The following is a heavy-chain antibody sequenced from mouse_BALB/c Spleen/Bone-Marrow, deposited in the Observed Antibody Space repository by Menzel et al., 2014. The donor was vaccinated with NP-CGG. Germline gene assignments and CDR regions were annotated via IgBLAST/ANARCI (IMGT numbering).Heavy chain of an antibody. CDR3: ARDSFLITRALDY. CDR1: GFSLTGYG. J-gene: IGHJ4*01. CDR2: IWGDGST. D-gene: IGHD2-4*01. Sequence: QVQLKQSGPGLVAPSQSLSITCTVSGFSLTGYGVSWVRQPPGKGLEWLGMIWGDGSTDYNSALKSRLSISKDNSKSQVFLKMNSQQTGDTARYYCARDSFLITRALDYWGQGTSVTVSS. V-gene: IGHV2-6-7*01.